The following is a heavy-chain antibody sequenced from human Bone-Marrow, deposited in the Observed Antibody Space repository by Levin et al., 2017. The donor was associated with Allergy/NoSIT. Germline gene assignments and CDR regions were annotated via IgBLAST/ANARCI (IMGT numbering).Heavy chain of an antibody. V-gene: IGHV3-7*01. J-gene: IGHJ3*01. CDR2: VKYDGSEE. D-gene: IGHD3-10*01. CDR3: ARGPAHLWFGEGLER. CDR1: GFSFSRYW. Sequence: GGSLRLSCAASGFSFSRYWMSWVRQAPGKGLEWVANVKYDGSEEYYVDSVKGRFTISRDNAKNSLFLDVNRLRVDDTAVYYCARGPAHLWFGEGLERWGQRTKVTVSS.